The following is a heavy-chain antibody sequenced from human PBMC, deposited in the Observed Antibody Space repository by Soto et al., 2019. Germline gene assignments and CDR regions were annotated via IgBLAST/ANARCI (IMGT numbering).Heavy chain of an antibody. J-gene: IGHJ5*01. D-gene: IGHD3-10*01. V-gene: IGHV4-34*01. CDR2: VKQSGST. CDR3: ARSTQRIHMARGLLGSWFDS. Sequence: TLXLTCAVYGGSLSGNFWSCIRQPPWKGLEWIGEVKQSGSTNYNPSLKSRVTISVDTSRSQISLKVNSVTAADTAVYYCARSTQRIHMARGLLGSWFDSWGQRIPVTVSS. CDR1: GGSLSGNF.